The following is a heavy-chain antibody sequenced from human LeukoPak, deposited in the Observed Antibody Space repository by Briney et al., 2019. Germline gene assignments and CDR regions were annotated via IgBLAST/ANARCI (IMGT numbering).Heavy chain of an antibody. D-gene: IGHD5-12*01. CDR3: ARHQRGDYSGYDGHCDY. CDR1: GGSISSYY. J-gene: IGHJ4*02. Sequence: PSETLSLTCTVSGGSISSYYWSWIRQPPGKGLEWIGYIYYSGSTNYNPSLKSRVTISVDTSKNQFSLKLSSVTAADTAVYYCARHQRGDYSGYDGHCDYWGQGTLVTVSS. V-gene: IGHV4-59*08. CDR2: IYYSGST.